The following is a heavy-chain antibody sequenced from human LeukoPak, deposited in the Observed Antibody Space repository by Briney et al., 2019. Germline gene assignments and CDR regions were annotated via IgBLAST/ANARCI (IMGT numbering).Heavy chain of an antibody. Sequence: PSETLSLTCTVSGGSISSYYWSWIRQPPGKGLEWIGYIYYGGSTNYNPSLKSRVTISVDTSKNQFSLKLSSVTAADTAVYYCARVKKWAPATKRYFDYWGQGTLVTVSS. CDR3: ARVKKWAPATKRYFDY. CDR2: IYYGGST. CDR1: GGSISSYY. V-gene: IGHV4-59*01. D-gene: IGHD2-2*01. J-gene: IGHJ4*02.